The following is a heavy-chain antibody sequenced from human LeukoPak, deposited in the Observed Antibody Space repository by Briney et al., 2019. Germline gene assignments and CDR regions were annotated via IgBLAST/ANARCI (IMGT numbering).Heavy chain of an antibody. CDR2: ISGSGSST. CDR1: GFTFSNYA. Sequence: GGSLRLSCAASGFTFSNYAMSWVRQAPGKGLEWVSTISGSGSSTYYADSVKGRFAISRDNSKNMLFLQMSSLRAGDTAVYYCAKGTGSSAYYPRDYWGQGTLVTVSS. V-gene: IGHV3-23*01. J-gene: IGHJ4*02. D-gene: IGHD3-22*01. CDR3: AKGTGSSAYYPRDY.